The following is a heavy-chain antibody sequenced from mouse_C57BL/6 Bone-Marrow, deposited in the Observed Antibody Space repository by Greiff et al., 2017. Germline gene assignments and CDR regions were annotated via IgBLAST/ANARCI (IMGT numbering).Heavy chain of an antibody. Sequence: DVQLQESGGGLVKPGGSLKLSCAASGFTFSSYAMSWVRQTPEKRLEWVATISDGGSYTYYPDNVKGRFTISRDNAKNNLYLQMSHLKSEDTAMYYCAREAYYYGSSYDYYAMDYWGQGTSVTVSS. V-gene: IGHV5-4*01. D-gene: IGHD1-1*01. CDR2: ISDGGSYT. CDR1: GFTFSSYA. J-gene: IGHJ4*01. CDR3: AREAYYYGSSYDYYAMDY.